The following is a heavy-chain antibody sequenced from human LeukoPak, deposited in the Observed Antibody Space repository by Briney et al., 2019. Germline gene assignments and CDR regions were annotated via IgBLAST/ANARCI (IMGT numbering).Heavy chain of an antibody. CDR3: ARDSREMATIFDY. D-gene: IGHD5-24*01. CDR1: GDSISNYW. J-gene: IGHJ4*02. V-gene: IGHV4-4*07. Sequence: PSETLSLTCSVSGDSISNYWWNWIRQPAGKELEWIGRMYTSGDTNYNPSLKSRVTMSVDTSKNQVSLRLTSVIAADTAVYYCARDSREMATIFDYWGQGTLVTVSS. CDR2: MYTSGDT.